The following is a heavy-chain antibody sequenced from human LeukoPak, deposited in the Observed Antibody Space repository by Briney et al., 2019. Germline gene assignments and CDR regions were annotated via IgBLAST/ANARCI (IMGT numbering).Heavy chain of an antibody. CDR2: MNPDSGNT. CDR1: GYTFTSYG. CDR3: AKSAGFLEWLFPGSYMDV. J-gene: IGHJ6*03. D-gene: IGHD3-3*01. V-gene: IGHV1-8*02. Sequence: ASVKVSCKASGYTFTSYGISWVRQAPGQGLEWMGWMNPDSGNTGYAQKFQGRVTMTRNASISTAYTELSSLRSEDTAVYYCAKSAGFLEWLFPGSYMDVWGKGTTVTVSS.